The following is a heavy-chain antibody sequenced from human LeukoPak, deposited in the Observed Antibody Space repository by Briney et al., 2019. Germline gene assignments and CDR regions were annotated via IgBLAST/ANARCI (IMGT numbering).Heavy chain of an antibody. CDR2: IYYSGST. CDR1: GGSVSSGSYY. CDR3: ARSPNYYYGMDV. Sequence: SETLSLTCTVSGGSVSSGSYYWSWIRQPPGKGLEWIGYIYYSGSTNYNPSLKSRVTISVDTSKNQFSLKLSSVTAADTAVYYCARSPNYYYGMDVWGKGTTVTVSS. V-gene: IGHV4-61*01. J-gene: IGHJ6*04.